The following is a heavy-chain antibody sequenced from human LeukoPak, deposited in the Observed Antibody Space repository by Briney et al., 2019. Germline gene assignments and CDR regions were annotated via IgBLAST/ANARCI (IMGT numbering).Heavy chain of an antibody. CDR2: IYYTGRT. Sequence: SETLSLTCIVSGGSITSSGHSWGWIRQPPGKGLEWTGTIYYTGRTYYNPSLQSRITISVDTSRNQFSLKLSSVTAADTAVYYCATRPPGKSYLPYFDYWGQGTLVTVSS. V-gene: IGHV4-39*07. CDR1: GGSITSSGHS. D-gene: IGHD3-16*01. CDR3: ATRPPGKSYLPYFDY. J-gene: IGHJ4*02.